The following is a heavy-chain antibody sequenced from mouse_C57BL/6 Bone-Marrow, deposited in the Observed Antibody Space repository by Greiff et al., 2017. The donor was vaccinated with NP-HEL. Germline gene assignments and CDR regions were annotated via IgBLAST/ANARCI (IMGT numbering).Heavy chain of an antibody. D-gene: IGHD3-2*02. J-gene: IGHJ2*01. CDR2: IYPRSGNT. V-gene: IGHV1-81*01. Sequence: QVQLKESGAELARPGASVKLSCKASGYTFTSYGISWVKQRTGQGLEWIGEIYPRSGNTYYNEKFKGKATLTADTSSSTAYMELRSRTSEDSAVYFCAKGHTAQALDYWGQGTTLTVSS. CDR1: GYTFTSYG. CDR3: AKGHTAQALDY.